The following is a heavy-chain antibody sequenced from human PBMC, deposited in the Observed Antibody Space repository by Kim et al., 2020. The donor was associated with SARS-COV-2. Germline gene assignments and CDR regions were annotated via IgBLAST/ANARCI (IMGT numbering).Heavy chain of an antibody. V-gene: IGHV3-30*18. J-gene: IGHJ3*02. Sequence: GGSLRLSCAASGFTFSSYGMHWVRQAPGKGLEWVAVISYDGSNKYYADSVKGRFTISRDNSKNTLYLQMNSLRAEDTAVYYCAKERVDFWSGFDAFDIWGQGTMVTVSS. D-gene: IGHD3-3*01. CDR1: GFTFSSYG. CDR2: ISYDGSNK. CDR3: AKERVDFWSGFDAFDI.